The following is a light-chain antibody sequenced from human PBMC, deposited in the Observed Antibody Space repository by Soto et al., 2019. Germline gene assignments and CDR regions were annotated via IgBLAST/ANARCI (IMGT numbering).Light chain of an antibody. CDR2: DAS. CDR3: HQRSNWPPIT. Sequence: EIVLTQSPATLSLSPGERATLSCRASQSVSSYLAWYQQKPGQAPRLLIYDASNRATGIPARFSGSGSGTYFTLTISSLEPEHFAVYYCHQRSNWPPITFGQGTRLEMK. CDR1: QSVSSY. V-gene: IGKV3-11*01. J-gene: IGKJ5*01.